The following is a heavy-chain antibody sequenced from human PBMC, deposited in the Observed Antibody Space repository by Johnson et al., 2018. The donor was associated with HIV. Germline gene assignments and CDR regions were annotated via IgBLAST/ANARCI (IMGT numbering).Heavy chain of an antibody. Sequence: QVQLVESGGGVVQPGRSLRLSCVASGFTFFSYGMHWVRQAPGKGLEWVAVISYDGSNKYYADFVKGRFTISRDNSKNTLYLQMNSLRAEDTALYYCARDTYYYDTSGYLTRPRAFDVWGQGTMVTVSS. CDR1: GFTFFSYG. V-gene: IGHV3-30*03. CDR2: ISYDGSNK. CDR3: ARDTYYYDTSGYLTRPRAFDV. D-gene: IGHD3-22*01. J-gene: IGHJ3*01.